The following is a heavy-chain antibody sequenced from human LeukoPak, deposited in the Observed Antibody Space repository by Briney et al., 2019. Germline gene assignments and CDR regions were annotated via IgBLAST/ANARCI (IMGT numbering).Heavy chain of an antibody. CDR3: AKDRLSIAVIYYFDY. CDR2: ISGSGGST. J-gene: IGHJ4*02. CDR1: GFTFSSYA. D-gene: IGHD6-6*01. Sequence: GGSLRLSCAASGFTFSSYAMSWVRQAPGRGLEWVSAISGSGGSTYYADSVKGRFTISRDNSKNTLYLQMNSLRAEDTAVYYCAKDRLSIAVIYYFDYWGQGTLVTVSS. V-gene: IGHV3-23*01.